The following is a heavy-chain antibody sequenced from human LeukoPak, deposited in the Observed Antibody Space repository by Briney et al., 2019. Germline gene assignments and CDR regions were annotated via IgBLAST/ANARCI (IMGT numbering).Heavy chain of an antibody. D-gene: IGHD6-19*01. CDR3: AKDRGSYSSGWTGFDY. CDR1: GFTFSSYG. V-gene: IGHV3-30*18. CDR2: ISYDGSNK. J-gene: IGHJ4*02. Sequence: GRSLRLSCAASGFTFSSYGMHWVRQAPGKGLEWVAVISYDGSNKYYADSVKGRFTISRDNSKNTLYLQMNSLRAEDTAVYYCAKDRGSYSSGWTGFDYWGQGTLVTASS.